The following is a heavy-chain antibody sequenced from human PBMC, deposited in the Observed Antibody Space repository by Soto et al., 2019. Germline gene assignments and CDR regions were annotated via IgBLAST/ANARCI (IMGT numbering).Heavy chain of an antibody. CDR1: GFTFSSYA. CDR3: ANPNRGPVGY. D-gene: IGHD1-26*01. V-gene: IGHV3-23*01. J-gene: IGHJ4*02. Sequence: LRLSCAASGFTFSSYAMSWVRQAPGKGLEWVSATSGSGGSTYYADSVKGRFTISRDNSKNTLYLQMNSLRAEDTAVYYCANPNRGPVGYWGQGTLVTVSS. CDR2: TSGSGGST.